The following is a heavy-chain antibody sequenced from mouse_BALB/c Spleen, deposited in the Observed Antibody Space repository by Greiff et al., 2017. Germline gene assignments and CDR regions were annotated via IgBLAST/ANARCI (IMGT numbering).Heavy chain of an antibody. Sequence: QVQLVESGPGLVAPSQSLSITCTVSGFSLTGYGVNWVRQPPGKGLEWLGMIWGDGSTDYNSALKSRLSISKDNSKSQVFLKMNSLQTDDTARYYCARDHYYGSSYVGYFDVWGAGTTVTVSS. CDR3: ARDHYYGSSYVGYFDV. CDR1: GFSLTGYG. J-gene: IGHJ1*01. D-gene: IGHD1-1*01. CDR2: IWGDGST. V-gene: IGHV2-6-7*01.